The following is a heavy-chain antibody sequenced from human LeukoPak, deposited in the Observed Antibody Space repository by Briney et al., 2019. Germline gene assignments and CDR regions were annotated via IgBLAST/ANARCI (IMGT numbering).Heavy chain of an antibody. CDR3: ASDRGYSSSDYPDY. CDR1: GFTFSSFA. J-gene: IGHJ4*02. CDR2: ISGSGTGT. D-gene: IGHD6-6*01. Sequence: GGSLRLSCAASGFTFSSFAMSWVRQAPGKGLEWVSAISGSGTGTYYADSVKGRFAISRDNAKNSLYLQMNSLRAEDTAVYYCASDRGYSSSDYPDYWGQGTLVTVSS. V-gene: IGHV3-23*01.